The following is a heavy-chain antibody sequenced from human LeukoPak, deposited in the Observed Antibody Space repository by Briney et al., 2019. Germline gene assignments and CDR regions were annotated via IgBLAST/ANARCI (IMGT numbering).Heavy chain of an antibody. Sequence: ASVKVSCKASGYTFTSYGISWVRQAPGQGLEWMGWISAYNGNINYAQNLQGRVTMTTDTSTSTAYMELRSLRSYDTAVYYCARGLYYYDSSGCLDYWGQGTLVTVSS. D-gene: IGHD3-22*01. CDR1: GYTFTSYG. V-gene: IGHV1-18*01. CDR3: ARGLYYYDSSGCLDY. J-gene: IGHJ4*02. CDR2: ISAYNGNI.